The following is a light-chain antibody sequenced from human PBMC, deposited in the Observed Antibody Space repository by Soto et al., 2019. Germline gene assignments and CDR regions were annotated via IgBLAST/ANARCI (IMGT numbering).Light chain of an antibody. V-gene: IGLV4-69*01. J-gene: IGLJ3*02. CDR1: SGHSSYA. CDR2: LNSDGSH. Sequence: QSVLTQSPSASASLGASVKLTCTLSSGHSSYAIAWHQQQPETGPRYLMKLNSDGSHSKGDGIPDRFSGTSAEAERYLTICSLQSEDEADYYWQTWGTGFRVFGGGTKLTVL. CDR3: QTWGTGFRV.